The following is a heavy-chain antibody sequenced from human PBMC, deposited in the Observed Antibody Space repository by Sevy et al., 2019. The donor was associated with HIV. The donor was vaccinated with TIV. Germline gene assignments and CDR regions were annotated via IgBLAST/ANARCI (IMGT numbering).Heavy chain of an antibody. Sequence: GGSLRLSCSASGFTFSSYAMHWVRQAPGKGLEYVSAISSNGGSTYYADSVKGRFTISRDNSKNTLYLQMSSLRAEDTAVYYCVKHSSSSDDFYYYYGMDVWGQGTTVTVSS. V-gene: IGHV3-64D*06. J-gene: IGHJ6*02. CDR2: ISSNGGST. CDR3: VKHSSSSDDFYYYYGMDV. CDR1: GFTFSSYA. D-gene: IGHD6-6*01.